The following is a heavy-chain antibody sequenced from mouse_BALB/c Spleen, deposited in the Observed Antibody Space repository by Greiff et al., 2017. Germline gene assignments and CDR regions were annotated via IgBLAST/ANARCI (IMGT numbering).Heavy chain of an antibody. CDR3: AKNLDYEYDGWFAY. D-gene: IGHD2-4*01. J-gene: IGHJ3*01. Sequence: EVQVVESGPGLVKPSQSLSLTCSVTGYSITSGYYWNWIRQFPGNKLEWMGYISYAGSNNYNPSLKHRISITRDTSKNQFFLKLNSVTTEDTATYYCAKNLDYEYDGWFAYWGQGTLVTVSA. CDR1: GYSITSGYY. V-gene: IGHV3-6*02. CDR2: ISYAGSN.